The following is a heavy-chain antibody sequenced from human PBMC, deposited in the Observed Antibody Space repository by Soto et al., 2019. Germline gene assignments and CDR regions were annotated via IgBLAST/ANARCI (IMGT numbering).Heavy chain of an antibody. CDR1: GGSISSYY. D-gene: IGHD2-2*03. CDR3: AREGNLGRWIQPLDS. V-gene: IGHV4-59*01. Sequence: SETLSLTCTVSGGSISSYYWSWIRQPPGKGLEWIGYIYYSGSTNYNPSLKSRVTMSVDTPKNQFSLKLSSVTAADTAVYYCAREGNLGRWIQPLDSWGQGTLVTVSS. J-gene: IGHJ4*02. CDR2: IYYSGST.